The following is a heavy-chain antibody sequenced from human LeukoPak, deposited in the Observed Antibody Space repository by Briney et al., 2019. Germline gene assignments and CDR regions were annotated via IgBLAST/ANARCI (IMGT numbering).Heavy chain of an antibody. D-gene: IGHD1-26*01. CDR1: GGSISSSSYY. J-gene: IGHJ3*02. CDR3: ARHHSYLDVFDI. CDR2: IYYSGST. Sequence: SETLSLTCTVSGGSISSSSYYWGWIRQPPGKGLEWIGSIYYSGSTYYNPSLKSRVTISVDTSKNQFSLKLSSVTAADTAVYYCARHHSYLDVFDIWGQGTMVTVSS. V-gene: IGHV4-39*01.